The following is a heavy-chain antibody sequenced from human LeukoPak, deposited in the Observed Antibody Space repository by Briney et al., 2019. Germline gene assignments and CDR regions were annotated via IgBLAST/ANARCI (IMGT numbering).Heavy chain of an antibody. V-gene: IGHV4-59*01. Sequence: PSETLSLTCTVSGGSINSYYWSWIRQPPGKGLECIGYIHYTGSTNYNPSLKSRVTISVDTSKNQFSLKLSSVTAADTAIYYCARGGYYGSGNDFRFDPWGQGTLATVSS. CDR3: ARGGYYGSGNDFRFDP. D-gene: IGHD3-10*01. CDR2: IHYTGST. CDR1: GGSINSYY. J-gene: IGHJ5*02.